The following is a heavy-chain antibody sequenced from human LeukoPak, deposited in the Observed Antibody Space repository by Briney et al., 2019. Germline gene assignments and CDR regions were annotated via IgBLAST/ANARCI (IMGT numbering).Heavy chain of an antibody. CDR3: STGGYYFDY. Sequence: GGSLRLSCVGSGFTFSNAWMNWVRRAPGKGLEWVGRIKSQPDGGTTDYAAPVKGRFTISRDDSKNAFYLQMNSLKTEDTAVYYCSTGGYYFDYWGQGTLVTVSS. CDR2: IKSQPDGGTT. J-gene: IGHJ4*02. V-gene: IGHV3-15*01. CDR1: GFTFSNAW.